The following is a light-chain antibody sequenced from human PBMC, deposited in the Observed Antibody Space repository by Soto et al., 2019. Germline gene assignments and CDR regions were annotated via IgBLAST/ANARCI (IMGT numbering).Light chain of an antibody. V-gene: IGKV3-20*01. J-gene: IGKJ1*01. CDR2: GAS. Sequence: EIVLTQSPGNLSSSPGERSTLSCRASQTVTSSYLAWYQQNPGQAPRLLFFGASIRATGLPDRFSGGGSGTDFTLTISRLEPEEFAVYDCQQYGSSPGTFGQGTKVDIK. CDR3: QQYGSSPGT. CDR1: QTVTSSY.